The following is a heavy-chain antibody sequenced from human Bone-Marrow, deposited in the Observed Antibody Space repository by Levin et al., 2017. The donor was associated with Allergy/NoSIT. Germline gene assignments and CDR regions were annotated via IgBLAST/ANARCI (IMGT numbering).Heavy chain of an antibody. V-gene: IGHV3-30*18. J-gene: IGHJ4*02. CDR3: VKDIVFGTSSWALDY. D-gene: IGHD6-13*01. CDR2: ISYDGNDK. Sequence: SCAASGFSFSSFGMHWVRQAPGKGLEWVAVISYDGNDKYYADSVKGRFTISRDTPKNTLYLQMNSLRTEDTAVYYCVKDIVFGTSSWALDYWGQGALVTVSS. CDR1: GFSFSSFG.